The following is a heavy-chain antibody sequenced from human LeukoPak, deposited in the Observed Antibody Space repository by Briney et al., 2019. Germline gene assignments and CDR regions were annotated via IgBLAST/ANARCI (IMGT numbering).Heavy chain of an antibody. V-gene: IGHV1-69*04. Sequence: SVKVSCKASGGTFSSYAISWVRQAPGQGLEWMGRIIPILGIANYAQKFQGRVTITADKSTSTAYMELSSLRSEDTAVYYCASGGYSYGPKSDYWGQGTLVTVSS. J-gene: IGHJ4*02. CDR1: GGTFSSYA. D-gene: IGHD5-18*01. CDR2: IIPILGIA. CDR3: ASGGYSYGPKSDY.